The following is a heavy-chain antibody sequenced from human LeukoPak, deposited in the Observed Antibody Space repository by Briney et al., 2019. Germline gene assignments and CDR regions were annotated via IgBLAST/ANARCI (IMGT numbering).Heavy chain of an antibody. V-gene: IGHV4-39*07. CDR1: GGSISSSSYY. CDR3: ASPGYCSSTSCRGYYYMDV. Sequence: SETLSLTCTVSGGSISSSSYYWGWIRQPPGKGLEWIGSIYYSGSTYYNPSLKSRVTISVDTSKNQFSLKLSSVTAADTAVYYCASPGYCSSTSCRGYYYMDVWGKGTTVTVSS. CDR2: IYYSGST. D-gene: IGHD2-2*01. J-gene: IGHJ6*03.